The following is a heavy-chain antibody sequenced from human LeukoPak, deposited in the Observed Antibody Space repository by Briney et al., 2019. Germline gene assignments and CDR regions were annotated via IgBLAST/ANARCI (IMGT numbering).Heavy chain of an antibody. CDR2: ISWNSASV. D-gene: IGHD6-13*01. CDR1: GFTFDDYG. V-gene: IGHV3-9*01. J-gene: IGHJ4*02. CDR3: AKDYGYSSSWYDY. Sequence: GRSLRLSCEASGFTFDDYGMHWVRQAPGKGLEWVSTISWNSASVGYVDSVKGRFTISRDNAKKTLYLQMNSLRPEDTALYYCAKDYGYSSSWYDYWGQGTLVTVST.